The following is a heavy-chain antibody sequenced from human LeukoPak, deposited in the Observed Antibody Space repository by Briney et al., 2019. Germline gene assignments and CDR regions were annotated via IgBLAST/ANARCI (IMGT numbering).Heavy chain of an antibody. J-gene: IGHJ4*02. V-gene: IGHV3-23*01. D-gene: IGHD6-19*01. CDR1: GFTFSSYA. Sequence: GGSLGLSCAASGFTFSSYAMSWVRQAPGKGLEWVSGISGSGGSTNYADSVKGRFTISRDNSRNTLYLQMNSLRAEDTAVYYCAKDETIAVAGTARFDYWGQGTLVTVSS. CDR3: AKDETIAVAGTARFDY. CDR2: ISGSGGST.